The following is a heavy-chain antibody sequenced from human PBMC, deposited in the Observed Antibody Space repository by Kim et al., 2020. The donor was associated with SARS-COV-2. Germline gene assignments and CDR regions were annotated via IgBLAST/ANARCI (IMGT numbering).Heavy chain of an antibody. Sequence: ASVKVSCKASGYTFTGYYMHWVRQAPGQGLEWMGRINPNSGGTNYAQKFQGRVTMTMDTSISTAYMELSRLRSDDTAVYYCARDLTRLRSWYFDLWGRGTLVTVSS. CDR1: GYTFTGYY. J-gene: IGHJ2*01. V-gene: IGHV1-2*06. CDR3: ARDLTRLRSWYFDL. D-gene: IGHD3-16*01. CDR2: INPNSGGT.